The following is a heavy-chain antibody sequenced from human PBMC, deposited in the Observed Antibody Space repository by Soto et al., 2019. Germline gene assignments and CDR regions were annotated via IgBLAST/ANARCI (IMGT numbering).Heavy chain of an antibody. Sequence: SETLSLTCTVSGGSISSGDYYWSWIRQPPGKGLEWIGYIYYSGSTYYNPSLKSRVTISVDTSKNQFSLKLSSVTAADTAVYYFARAVRGSCWYGAYYYYGMDVWGKGTRVTVSS. CDR2: IYYSGST. V-gene: IGHV4-30-4*01. D-gene: IGHD2-15*01. CDR3: ARAVRGSCWYGAYYYYGMDV. CDR1: GGSISSGDYY. J-gene: IGHJ6*04.